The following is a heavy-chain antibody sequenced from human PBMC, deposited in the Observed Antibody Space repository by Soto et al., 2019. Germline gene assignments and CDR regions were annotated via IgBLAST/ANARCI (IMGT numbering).Heavy chain of an antibody. CDR2: IYTSGST. CDR3: ARACSSTNCYDVFDY. D-gene: IGHD2-2*01. Sequence: QVQLQESGPGLVKPSETLSLTCTVSGGSISSYYWGWIRQPAGKGLEWIGLIYTSGSTNYNPSLKCRVTMSVDPSKSQFSLTLSSVTAADTAVYYCARACSSTNCYDVFDYWGQGTLVTVSS. CDR1: GGSISSYY. V-gene: IGHV4-4*07. J-gene: IGHJ4*02.